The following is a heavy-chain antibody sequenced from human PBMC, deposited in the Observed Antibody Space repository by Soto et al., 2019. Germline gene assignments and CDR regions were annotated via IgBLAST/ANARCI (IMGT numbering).Heavy chain of an antibody. J-gene: IGHJ3*02. CDR2: IYHSGNT. V-gene: IGHV4-31*03. Sequence: SETLSLTCTVSGDSISSGGYYWTWIRQHPGKGLEWIGYIYHSGNTYYNPSLKSRVTISVDTSKNQFSLKLSSVTAADTAVYYCARQHFVSSGYYYSFGFDIWGQGTMVTVSS. CDR1: GDSISSGGYY. D-gene: IGHD3-22*01. CDR3: ARQHFVSSGYYYSFGFDI.